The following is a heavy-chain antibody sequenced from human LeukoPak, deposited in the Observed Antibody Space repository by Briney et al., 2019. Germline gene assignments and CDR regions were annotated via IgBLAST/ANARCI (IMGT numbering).Heavy chain of an antibody. CDR3: AGGGSRGVTWNWLDP. CDR2: VAGAGDT. J-gene: IGHJ5*02. D-gene: IGHD3-10*01. Sequence: GGSLRLSCAASGVTFSSYDMRWVRQATGRGLEWVGGVAGAGDTYYTDSVKGRFTISRENGKNSLYLQMNSLRAGDTAVYYCAGGGSRGVTWNWLDPWGQGTLVTVSS. V-gene: IGHV3-13*01. CDR1: GVTFSSYD.